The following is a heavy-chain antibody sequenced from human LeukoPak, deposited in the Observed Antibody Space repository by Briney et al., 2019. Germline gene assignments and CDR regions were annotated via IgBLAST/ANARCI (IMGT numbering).Heavy chain of an antibody. CDR1: GFTFDDYA. CDR3: AKDQRVSRNWFDP. D-gene: IGHD6-13*01. J-gene: IGHJ5*02. Sequence: PGGSLRLSCAASGFTFDDYAMHWVRQAPGKGLEWVSGISWNSGSIGYADSVKGRFTISRDNSKNTLYLQMNSLRAEDTAVYYCAKDQRVSRNWFDPWGQGTLVTVSS. CDR2: ISWNSGSI. V-gene: IGHV3-9*01.